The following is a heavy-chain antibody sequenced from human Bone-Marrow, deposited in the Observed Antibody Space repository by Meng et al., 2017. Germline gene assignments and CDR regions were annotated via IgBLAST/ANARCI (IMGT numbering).Heavy chain of an antibody. Sequence: ASVKVSCKASGGTFSSYTINWVRQATGQGLEWMGWMNPNSGNTGYAQKFQGRVTMTRNTSISTAYMELSRLRSDDTAVYYCAREGYYGSGSSLFQDAFDIWGQGTMVTVSS. CDR2: MNPNSGNT. CDR1: GGTFSSYT. D-gene: IGHD3-10*01. J-gene: IGHJ3*02. CDR3: AREGYYGSGSSLFQDAFDI. V-gene: IGHV1-8*02.